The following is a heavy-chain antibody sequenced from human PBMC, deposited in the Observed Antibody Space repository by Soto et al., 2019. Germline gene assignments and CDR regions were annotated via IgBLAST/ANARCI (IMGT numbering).Heavy chain of an antibody. CDR3: ARELPQRQGRNMDV. CDR2: IDYNGVT. V-gene: IGHV4-39*07. Sequence: PSETLSLTCSVSGASISSRDYYWGWIRQTPGKGLEWIGNIDYNGVTYYNPSLKSRVTVSKDTSKNQFSLNLSSVTAADTAVYYCARELPQRQGRNMDVWGQGTTVTVSS. J-gene: IGHJ6*02. D-gene: IGHD1-1*01. CDR1: GASISSRDYY.